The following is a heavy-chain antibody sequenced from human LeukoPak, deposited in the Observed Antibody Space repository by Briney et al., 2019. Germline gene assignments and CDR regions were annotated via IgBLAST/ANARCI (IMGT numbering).Heavy chain of an antibody. J-gene: IGHJ4*02. CDR3: ARHNPAAAGYFDY. D-gene: IGHD6-13*01. V-gene: IGHV4-59*08. Sequence: SETLSLTCTVSGGSISSYYWSWIRQPPGGGLEWIGYISYSGSTNYNPSLKSRVTMSVDTPKNQFSLRLSSVSAADTAVYYCARHNPAAAGYFDYWGQGTLVTVSS. CDR1: GGSISSYY. CDR2: ISYSGST.